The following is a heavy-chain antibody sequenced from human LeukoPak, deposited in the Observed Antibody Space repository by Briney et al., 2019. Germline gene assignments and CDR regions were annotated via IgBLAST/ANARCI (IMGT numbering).Heavy chain of an antibody. CDR1: GGSFSGYY. V-gene: IGHV4-34*01. Sequence: SETLTPTCAVYGGSFSGYYWSWIRQPPGKGLEWIGEINHSGSTNYNPSLKSRVTISVDTSKNQFSLKLSSVTAADTAVYYCATARLRLRPLDAFDIWGQGTMVTVSS. CDR2: INHSGST. D-gene: IGHD3-16*01. J-gene: IGHJ3*02. CDR3: ATARLRLRPLDAFDI.